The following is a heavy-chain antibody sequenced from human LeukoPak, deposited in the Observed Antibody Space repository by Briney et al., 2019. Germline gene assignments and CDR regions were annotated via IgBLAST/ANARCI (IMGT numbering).Heavy chain of an antibody. CDR3: ARGVGCSGGSCYSDY. J-gene: IGHJ4*02. CDR2: IYHSGST. D-gene: IGHD2-15*01. Sequence: PSETLSLTCAVSGGSISSGGYSWSWIRQPPGKGLEWIGYIYHSGSTYYNPSLKSRVTISVDTSKNQFSLKLSSVTAADTAVYYCARGVGCSGGSCYSDYWGQGTLVTVSS. CDR1: GGSISSGGYS. V-gene: IGHV4-30-2*01.